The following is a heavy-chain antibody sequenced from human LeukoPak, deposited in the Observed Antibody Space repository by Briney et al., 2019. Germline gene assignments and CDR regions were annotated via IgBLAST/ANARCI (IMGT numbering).Heavy chain of an antibody. V-gene: IGHV3-74*01. J-gene: IGHJ4*02. CDR2: INSDGSST. Sequence: GGSLRLSCAASGFTFSSYSMNWVRQAPGKGLVWVSRINSDGSSTSYADSVKGRFTISRDNAKNTLYLQMNSLRAEDTAVYYCARGQLWFGNYYFDYWGQGTLVTVSS. CDR1: GFTFSSYS. D-gene: IGHD3-10*01. CDR3: ARGQLWFGNYYFDY.